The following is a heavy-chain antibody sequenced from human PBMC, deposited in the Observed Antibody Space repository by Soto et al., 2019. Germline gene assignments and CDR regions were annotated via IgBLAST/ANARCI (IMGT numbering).Heavy chain of an antibody. Sequence: GGSLRLSCAASGFTFSNAWMNWVRQAPGKGLEWVGRIKSKTDGGTTDYAAPVKGRFTISRDDSKNTLYLQMNSLKTEDTAVYYCTTHPVLLWFGELRDYYYYGMDVWGQGNTVTVSS. CDR1: GFTFSNAW. D-gene: IGHD3-10*01. CDR3: TTHPVLLWFGELRDYYYYGMDV. V-gene: IGHV3-15*07. J-gene: IGHJ6*02. CDR2: IKSKTDGGTT.